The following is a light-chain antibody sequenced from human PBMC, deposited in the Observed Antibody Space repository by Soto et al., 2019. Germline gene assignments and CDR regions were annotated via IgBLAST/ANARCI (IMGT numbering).Light chain of an antibody. V-gene: IGKV3-15*01. J-gene: IGKJ2*01. CDR1: QSVSSN. CDR2: GAS. Sequence: EIVMTQSPATLSVSPGERATFSCRASQSVSSNLAWYQQKPGQAPRLLIYGASTRATGIPGRFSGSGSGTDFTLTISSLQSEDFAVYSCQQYIDWPPYTFGQGT. CDR3: QQYIDWPPYT.